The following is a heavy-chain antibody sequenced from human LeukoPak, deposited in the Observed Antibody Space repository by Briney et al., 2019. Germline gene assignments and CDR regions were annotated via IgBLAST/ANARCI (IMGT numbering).Heavy chain of an antibody. CDR2: IYYSGST. Sequence: PSETLSLTCTVSGGSISSYYWSWIRQPPGKGLEWIGYIYYSGSTNYNPSLKSRVTISVDTSKNQFSLKLSSVTAADTAVYYCARGSRSSSSVDWFDPWGQGTLVTVSS. CDR3: ARGSRSSSSVDWFDP. V-gene: IGHV4-59*01. J-gene: IGHJ5*02. D-gene: IGHD6-6*01. CDR1: GGSISSYY.